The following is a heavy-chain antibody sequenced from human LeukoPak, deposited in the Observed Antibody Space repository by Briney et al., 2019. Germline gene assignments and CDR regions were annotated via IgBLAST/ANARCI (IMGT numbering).Heavy chain of an antibody. V-gene: IGHV1-69*05. CDR2: IIPILGTA. D-gene: IGHD2-21*02. J-gene: IGHJ4*02. Sequence: ASVKVSCKASGGTFSSYAISWVRQAPGQGLEWMGGIIPILGTANYAQKFQGRVTITTDESTSTAYMELSSLRSEDTAVYYCARGSLAAYCGGDCYPSLDYWGQGTLVTVSS. CDR1: GGTFSSYA. CDR3: ARGSLAAYCGGDCYPSLDY.